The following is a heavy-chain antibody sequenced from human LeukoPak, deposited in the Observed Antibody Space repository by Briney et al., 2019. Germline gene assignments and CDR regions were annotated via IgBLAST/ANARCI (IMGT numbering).Heavy chain of an antibody. V-gene: IGHV4-59*01. CDR3: ARRDGSGYYGYYFDH. J-gene: IGHJ4*02. Sequence: SETLSLTCTVSGGSITSYYWSWIGQPPGKGLEWIGYMYYSGSTNYNPSLKSRVTISEDTSKNQFSLRLSSVTAADTAVYYCARRDGSGYYGYYFDHWGQGTLVTVSS. CDR1: GGSITSYY. D-gene: IGHD3-22*01. CDR2: MYYSGST.